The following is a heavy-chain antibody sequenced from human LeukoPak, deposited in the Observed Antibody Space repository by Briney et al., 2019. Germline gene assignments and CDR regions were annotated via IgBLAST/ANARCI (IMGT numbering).Heavy chain of an antibody. CDR2: INANSGGT. J-gene: IGHJ5*02. CDR1: GYIFTGYY. Sequence: GASVKVSCKASGYIFTGYYMHWVRQAPGRGLEWMGWINANSGGTKYAQKFQGRVTMTRDTSISTAYMELSSLRSDDTAVYYCARGRLGTWFGELKAWGQGTLVTVSS. CDR3: ARGRLGTWFGELKA. V-gene: IGHV1-2*02. D-gene: IGHD3-10*01.